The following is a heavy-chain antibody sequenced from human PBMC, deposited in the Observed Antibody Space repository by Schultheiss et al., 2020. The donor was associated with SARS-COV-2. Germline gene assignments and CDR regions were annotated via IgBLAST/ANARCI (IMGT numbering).Heavy chain of an antibody. CDR1: GFTFSSYA. J-gene: IGHJ3*02. Sequence: GGSLRLSCAASGFTFSSYAMHWVRQAPGKGLEWVAVISYDGSNKYYADSVKGRFTISRDNSKNTLYLQMNSLRAEDTAVYYCATGYQRMGDAFDIWGQGTMVTVSS. D-gene: IGHD2-2*01. CDR3: ATGYQRMGDAFDI. V-gene: IGHV3-30*01. CDR2: ISYDGSNK.